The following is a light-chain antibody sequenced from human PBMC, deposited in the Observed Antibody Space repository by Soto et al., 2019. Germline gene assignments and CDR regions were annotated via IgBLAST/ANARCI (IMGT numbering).Light chain of an antibody. CDR1: QTIITY. J-gene: IGKJ2*01. V-gene: IGKV1-39*01. CDR3: QQSYSTPRT. Sequence: DIRMTQSPSSLSASVGDRVSITCRASQTIITYLNWYQQKPGKAPKLLISAASNLQSGVPSRFSGSGSETEFTLTISSVQPEDFATYYCQQSYSTPRTFGQGTKLEIK. CDR2: AAS.